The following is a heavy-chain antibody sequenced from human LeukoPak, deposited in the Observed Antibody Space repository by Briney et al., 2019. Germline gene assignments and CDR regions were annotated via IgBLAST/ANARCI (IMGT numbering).Heavy chain of an antibody. CDR1: GFTFSGFA. CDR2: ISGSGDNT. V-gene: IGHV3-23*01. J-gene: IGHJ4*02. CDR3: ARDLSAAAALDY. Sequence: GGSLRLSCAASGFTFSGFAMSWVRRTPGKGLEWVSGISGSGDNTLYADSVKGRFTISRDNSKNTLYLQMNSLRAEETAVYYCARDLSAAAALDYWGQGTLVTVSS. D-gene: IGHD6-13*01.